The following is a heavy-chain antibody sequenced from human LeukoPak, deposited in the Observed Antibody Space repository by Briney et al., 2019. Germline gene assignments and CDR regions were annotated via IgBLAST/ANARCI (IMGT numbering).Heavy chain of an antibody. Sequence: PSQTLSLTCTVSGGSISSGGYYWSWLRQPPGKGLEWIGYIYHSGSTYYNPSLKSRVTISVDKSKNQFSLKLSSVTAADTAVYYCASLIWFGELSLYPRFDYWGQGTLVTVSS. J-gene: IGHJ4*02. D-gene: IGHD3-10*01. CDR1: GGSISSGGYY. CDR3: ASLIWFGELSLYPRFDY. V-gene: IGHV4-30-2*01. CDR2: IYHSGST.